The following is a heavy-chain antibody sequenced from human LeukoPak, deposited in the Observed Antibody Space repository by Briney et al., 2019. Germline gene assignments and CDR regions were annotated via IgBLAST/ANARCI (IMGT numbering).Heavy chain of an antibody. CDR2: ITYDGST. Sequence: PSETLSLTCAVFGGSFDGYYWGWIRQPPGKGLEWIGEITYDGSTNYNPSLKSRVTISVDTSKIQFSLNLSSVTAADTAIYYCARGLASGYPPIPFDYWGQGTQVTVSS. J-gene: IGHJ4*02. D-gene: IGHD3-3*01. CDR1: GGSFDGYY. V-gene: IGHV4-34*01. CDR3: ARGLASGYPPIPFDY.